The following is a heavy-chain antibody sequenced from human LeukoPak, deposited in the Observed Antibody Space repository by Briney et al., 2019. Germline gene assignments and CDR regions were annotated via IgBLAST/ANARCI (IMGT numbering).Heavy chain of an antibody. CDR2: ISYGGDNT. Sequence: PGGSLRLSCAASGFSVSSSYMTWVRQAPGKGLEWVSGISYGGDNTYYADSVKGRFTISRDNPRNTLNLALNSLRAEDTAVYYCAKDPHPYGDSVGGYHFDYWGQGTLVTVSS. CDR3: AKDPHPYGDSVGGYHFDY. CDR1: GFSVSSSY. V-gene: IGHV3-53*01. D-gene: IGHD4-17*01. J-gene: IGHJ4*02.